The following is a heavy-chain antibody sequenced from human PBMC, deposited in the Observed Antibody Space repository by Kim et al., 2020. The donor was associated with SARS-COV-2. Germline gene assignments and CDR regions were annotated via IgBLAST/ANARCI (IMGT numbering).Heavy chain of an antibody. CDR1: GFTFSSYS. Sequence: GGSLRLSCAASGFTFSSYSMNWVRQAPGKGLEWVSSISSSSSYIYYADSVKGRFTISRDNAKNSLYLQMNSLRAEDTAVYYCARTAPTDGYTRSKAYYFDYWGQGTLVTVSS. CDR2: ISSSSSYI. CDR3: ARTAPTDGYTRSKAYYFDY. D-gene: IGHD5-12*01. V-gene: IGHV3-21*01. J-gene: IGHJ4*02.